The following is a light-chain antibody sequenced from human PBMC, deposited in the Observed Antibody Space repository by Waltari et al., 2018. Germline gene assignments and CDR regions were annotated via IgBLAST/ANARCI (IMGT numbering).Light chain of an antibody. CDR3: SSYTSSSSLV. V-gene: IGLV2-14*01. CDR2: DVS. CDR1: SSHVGGNNY. J-gene: IGLJ3*02. Sequence: QSPLTQPASVSGSPGQSITISCTGTSSHVGGNNYVSWYQQHPGKAPNIMIYDVSSRPSGVSDRFSGSKSGNTASLTISGLQAEDEADYYCSSYTSSSSLVFGGGTKLTVL.